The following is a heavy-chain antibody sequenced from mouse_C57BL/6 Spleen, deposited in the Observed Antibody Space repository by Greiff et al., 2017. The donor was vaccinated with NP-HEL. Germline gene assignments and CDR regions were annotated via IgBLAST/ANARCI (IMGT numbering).Heavy chain of an antibody. V-gene: IGHV1-4*01. D-gene: IGHD1-1*01. CDR3: AISSHWYFDV. CDR1: GYTFTSYT. CDR2: INPSSGYT. Sequence: QLQQSGAELARPGASVKMSCKASGYTFTSYTMHWVKQRPGQGLEWIGYINPSSGYTKYNQKFKDKATLTADKSSSTAYMQLSILTSEDSAVYYCAISSHWYFDVWGTGTTVTVSS. J-gene: IGHJ1*03.